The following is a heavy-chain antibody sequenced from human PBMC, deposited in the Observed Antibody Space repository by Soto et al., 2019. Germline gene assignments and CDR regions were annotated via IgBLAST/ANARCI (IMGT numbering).Heavy chain of an antibody. Sequence: KTGGSLRLSCAASGFTFSSYSMNWVRQAPGKGLEWVSSISSSSSYIYYADSVKGRFTISRDNAKNSLYLQMNSLRAEDSAVYYCAREGELRMPGPDYYYGMDVWGQGTTVTVSS. CDR2: ISSSSSYI. D-gene: IGHD1-26*01. CDR1: GFTFSSYS. V-gene: IGHV3-21*01. J-gene: IGHJ6*02. CDR3: AREGELRMPGPDYYYGMDV.